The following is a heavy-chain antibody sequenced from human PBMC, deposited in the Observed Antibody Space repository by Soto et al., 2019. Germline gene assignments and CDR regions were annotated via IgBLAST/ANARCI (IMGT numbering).Heavy chain of an antibody. CDR2: LYQYGSEE. D-gene: IGHD3-3*01. CDR1: GFTFRSYW. J-gene: IGHJ4*02. Sequence: PGGSLRLSCATSGFTFRSYWMSWVRQDPGKGLEWVAKLYQYGSEEQYVDSGKGRFTVSRDNAKKSKDLQMNRLRAEDTAVYYWARAEDYEYWGGPPKYFDNWGQGTQVTVSS. V-gene: IGHV3-7*03. CDR3: ARAEDYEYWGGPPKYFDN.